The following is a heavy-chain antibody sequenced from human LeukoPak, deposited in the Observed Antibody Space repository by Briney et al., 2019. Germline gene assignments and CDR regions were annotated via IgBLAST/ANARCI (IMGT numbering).Heavy chain of an antibody. Sequence: GGSLRLSCVVSGFTSSTYAMSWVRQAPGKGLEWVSDISGGSGNTYYADSVKGRFTISRDNSKNTLYLQMNSLRAEDTAVYYCARGADSSGYSAFDIWGQGTMVTVSS. CDR1: GFTSSTYA. CDR3: ARGADSSGYSAFDI. CDR2: ISGGSGNT. J-gene: IGHJ3*02. D-gene: IGHD3-22*01. V-gene: IGHV3-23*01.